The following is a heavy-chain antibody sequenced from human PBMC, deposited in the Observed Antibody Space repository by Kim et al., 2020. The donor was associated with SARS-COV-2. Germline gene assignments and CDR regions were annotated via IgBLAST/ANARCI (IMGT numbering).Heavy chain of an antibody. Sequence: GGSLRLSCSASGFTFSTYTMHWVRQAPGKGLEYVSSITGRGERTSYADSVKARFTISRDNSKNTLYLQMRSLRAEDTAVYYCVKAISGSYSFDYWGQGTLVTGSS. CDR2: ITGRGERT. CDR1: GFTFSTYT. CDR3: VKAISGSYSFDY. J-gene: IGHJ4*02. D-gene: IGHD1-26*01. V-gene: IGHV3-64D*06.